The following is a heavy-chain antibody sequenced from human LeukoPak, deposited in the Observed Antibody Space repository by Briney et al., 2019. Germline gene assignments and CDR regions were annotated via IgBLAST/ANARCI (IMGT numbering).Heavy chain of an antibody. J-gene: IGHJ4*02. CDR1: GYTFTGYY. CDR3: ARGRTPNIVVVPAAIYY. Sequence: ASVKVSCKASGYTFTGYYMHWVRQAPGQGLEWMGWINPNSGGTNYAQKSQGRVTMTRDTSISTAYMELSRLRSDDTAVYYCARGRTPNIVVVPAAIYYWGQGTLVTVSS. D-gene: IGHD2-2*01. V-gene: IGHV1-2*02. CDR2: INPNSGGT.